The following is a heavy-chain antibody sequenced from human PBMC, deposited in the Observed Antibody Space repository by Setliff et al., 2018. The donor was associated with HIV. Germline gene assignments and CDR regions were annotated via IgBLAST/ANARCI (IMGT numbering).Heavy chain of an antibody. CDR3: ARGEGWPYYFDY. D-gene: IGHD1-26*01. Sequence: KPSETLSLTCTVSGGSISSGSYYWSWIRQPAGKGLEWIGRIYTSGSTNYNPSLKSRVTISVDTSKNQFSLKLGSVTAADTAVYYCARGEGWPYYFDYWGQGTLVTVSS. CDR1: GGSISSGSYY. J-gene: IGHJ4*02. V-gene: IGHV4-61*02. CDR2: IYTSGST.